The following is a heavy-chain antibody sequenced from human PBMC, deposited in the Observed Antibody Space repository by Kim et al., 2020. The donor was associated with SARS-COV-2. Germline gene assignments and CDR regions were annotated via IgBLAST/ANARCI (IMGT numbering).Heavy chain of an antibody. D-gene: IGHD6-13*01. J-gene: IGHJ4*02. CDR3: ARVLFGSSWPAIDY. CDR2: TYYRSKWYN. CDR1: GDSVSSISAA. Sequence: SQTLSLTCAIPGDSVSSISAAWNWIRQSPSRGLEWLGRTYYRSKWYNDYAVSVKSRITINPDTSKNPFSLQLNSVTPEDTAVYYCARVLFGSSWPAIDYWGQGTLVTVSS. V-gene: IGHV6-1*01.